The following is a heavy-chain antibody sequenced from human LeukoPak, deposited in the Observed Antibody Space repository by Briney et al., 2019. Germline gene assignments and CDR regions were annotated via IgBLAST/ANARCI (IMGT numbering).Heavy chain of an antibody. D-gene: IGHD4-23*01. J-gene: IGHJ5*02. CDR3: ARAYGGNWFDP. V-gene: IGHV3-7*04. CDR2: IKQDGSEK. Sequence: GGSLRLSCAASGFTFSSYWMSWVRQAPGKGLEWVANIKQDGSEKYYVDSVMGRFTISRDNAKNSLYLQMNSLRAEDTAVYYCARAYGGNWFDPWGQGTLVTVSS. CDR1: GFTFSSYW.